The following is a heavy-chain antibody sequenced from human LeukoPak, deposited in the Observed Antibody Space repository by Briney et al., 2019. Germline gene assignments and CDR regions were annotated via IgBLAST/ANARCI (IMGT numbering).Heavy chain of an antibody. Sequence: GGSLRLSCAASGFTFDDYAMHWVRQAPGKGLEWVSGITWDGNYIAYADSVKGRFTISRDNAKNSLYLQMNSLRAEDTALCFCVKDRGSISYFDYWGQGTLVTVSS. V-gene: IGHV3-9*01. CDR3: VKDRGSISYFDY. CDR2: ITWDGNYI. J-gene: IGHJ4*02. D-gene: IGHD6-6*01. CDR1: GFTFDDYA.